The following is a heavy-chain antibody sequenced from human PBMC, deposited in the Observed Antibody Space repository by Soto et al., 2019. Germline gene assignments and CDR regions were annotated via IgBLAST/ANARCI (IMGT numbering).Heavy chain of an antibody. CDR3: AKSLGAGCSGGSCYSHWFDP. V-gene: IGHV3-23*01. D-gene: IGHD2-15*01. J-gene: IGHJ5*02. Sequence: VQLLESGGGLVQPGGSLRLSCAASGFTFSSYAMSWVRQAPGKGLEWVSAISGSGGSTYYADSVKGRFTISRDNSKNTLYLQMNSLRAEDTAVYYCAKSLGAGCSGGSCYSHWFDPWGQGTLVTVSS. CDR2: ISGSGGST. CDR1: GFTFSSYA.